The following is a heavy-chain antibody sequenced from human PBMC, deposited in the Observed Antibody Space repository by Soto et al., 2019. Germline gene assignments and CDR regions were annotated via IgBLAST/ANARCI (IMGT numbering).Heavy chain of an antibody. CDR2: IIIAGGGT. D-gene: IGHD2-15*01. CDR1: GIIFSNSA. J-gene: IGHJ3*02. Sequence: GASVKVSCKTSGIIFSNSAVQWVRQARGQRLEWLGYIIIAGGGTKYSQNLQGKITITRDMSTNTAYMQLTSLRSEDTAIYYCAAELYSGGRCCSFDIWGQGTMVTVSS. CDR3: AAELYSGGRCCSFDI. V-gene: IGHV1-58*01.